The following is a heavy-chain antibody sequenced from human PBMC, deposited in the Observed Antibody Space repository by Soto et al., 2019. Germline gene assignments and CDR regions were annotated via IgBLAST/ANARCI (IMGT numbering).Heavy chain of an antibody. Sequence: QVQLVQSGAEVKKPGASVKVSCKASGYTFTSYGISWVRQAPGQGLEWMGWISAYNGNTNYAQKLQGRVTMTTDTSTSTDYMELRSLRSDDTAVYYCARDRGSVVGATLFDPWGQGTLVTVSS. D-gene: IGHD1-26*01. J-gene: IGHJ5*02. CDR1: GYTFTSYG. CDR3: ARDRGSVVGATLFDP. V-gene: IGHV1-18*01. CDR2: ISAYNGNT.